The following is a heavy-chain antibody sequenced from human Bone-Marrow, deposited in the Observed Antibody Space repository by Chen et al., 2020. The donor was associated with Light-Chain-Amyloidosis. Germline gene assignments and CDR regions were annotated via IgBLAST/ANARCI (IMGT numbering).Heavy chain of an antibody. CDR3: AREAGVGITYYFDL. CDR2: INWNGGRT. J-gene: IGHJ2*01. V-gene: IGHV3-20*04. Sequence: EVQLVESGGRVVRPGGSLRLSCAASGFTFDAYGMSWVRQAPGKGLEWVSGINWNGGRTGYADFVKGRFTISRDNAKNSLDLQMNTLSPEDTALYYCAREAGVGITYYFDLWGPGTLVTVSS. D-gene: IGHD3-3*01. CDR1: GFTFDAYG.